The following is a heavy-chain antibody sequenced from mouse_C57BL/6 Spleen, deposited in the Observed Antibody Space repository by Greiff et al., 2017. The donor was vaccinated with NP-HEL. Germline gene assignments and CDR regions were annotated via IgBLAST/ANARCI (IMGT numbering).Heavy chain of an antibody. CDR1: GYAFTNYL. CDR2: INPGSGGT. CDR3: AIIYDGYYGGSVY. Sequence: QVQLKESGAELVRPGTSVKVSCKASGYAFTNYLIEWVKQRPGQGLEWIGVINPGSGGTNYNEKFKGKATLTADKSSSTAYMQLSSLTSEDSAVYFCAIIYDGYYGGSVYWGQGTLVTVSA. V-gene: IGHV1-54*01. J-gene: IGHJ3*01. D-gene: IGHD2-3*01.